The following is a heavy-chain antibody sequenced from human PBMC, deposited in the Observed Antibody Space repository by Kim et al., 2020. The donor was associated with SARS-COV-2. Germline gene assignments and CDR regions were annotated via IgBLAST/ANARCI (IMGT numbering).Heavy chain of an antibody. Sequence: GRTNYNPSLKSRVTISVDTSKNQFSLKRSSVTAADTAVYYCARVEWSLDYWGQGTLVTVSS. CDR3: ARVEWSLDY. J-gene: IGHJ4*02. D-gene: IGHD3-3*01. V-gene: IGHV4-34*01. CDR2: GRT.